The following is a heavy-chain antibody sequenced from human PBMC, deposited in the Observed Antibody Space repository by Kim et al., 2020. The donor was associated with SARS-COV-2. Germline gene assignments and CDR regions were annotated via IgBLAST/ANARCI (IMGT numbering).Heavy chain of an antibody. CDR1: GFTFSSYS. V-gene: IGHV3-21*01. J-gene: IGHJ6*02. Sequence: GGSLRLSCAASGFTFSSYSMNWVRQAPGKGLEWVSSISSSSSYIYYADSVKGRFTISRDNAKNSLYLQMNSLRAEDTAVYYCARDCSSTSCSREGYYYYGMDVWGQGTTVTVSS. CDR2: ISSSSSYI. CDR3: ARDCSSTSCSREGYYYYGMDV. D-gene: IGHD2-2*01.